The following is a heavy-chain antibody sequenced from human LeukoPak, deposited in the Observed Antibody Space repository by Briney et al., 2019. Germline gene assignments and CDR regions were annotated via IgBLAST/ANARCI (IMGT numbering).Heavy chain of an antibody. Sequence: GGSLRLSCAASRFTLNSYAMSWVRQAPGKGLEWVSVIGGSNGITFYVGSVKGRFTISRDNSKDTLYLQMNSLRAEDTAVYYCARNENSGWGYFDYWGQGTLVTVSS. V-gene: IGHV3-23*01. CDR2: IGGSNGIT. J-gene: IGHJ4*02. CDR3: ARNENSGWGYFDY. D-gene: IGHD5-12*01. CDR1: RFTLNSYA.